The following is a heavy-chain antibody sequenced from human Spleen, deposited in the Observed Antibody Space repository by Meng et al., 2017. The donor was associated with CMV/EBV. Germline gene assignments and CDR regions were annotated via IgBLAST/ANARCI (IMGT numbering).Heavy chain of an antibody. D-gene: IGHD2-2*01. CDR2: IYSSGST. J-gene: IGHJ6*02. Sequence: SETLSLTCTVSGVSISNFYWGWIRQPPGGGLEWLGNIYSSGSTNYNPSLKSRVTMSVDTSRSQFSLNLTSVTAADTAIYYCARALGELCSSTSCYDYYYYYGMDVWGQGTTVTVSS. CDR1: GVSISNFY. V-gene: IGHV4-59*01. CDR3: ARALGELCSSTSCYDYYYYYGMDV.